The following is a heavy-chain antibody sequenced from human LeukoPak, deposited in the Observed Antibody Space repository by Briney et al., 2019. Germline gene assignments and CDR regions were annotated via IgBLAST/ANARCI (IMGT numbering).Heavy chain of an antibody. V-gene: IGHV3-23*01. D-gene: IGHD6-19*01. CDR3: AKAGIGVVGYFDY. CDR1: GFTFNSYA. J-gene: IGHJ4*02. Sequence: PGRSLRLSCAASGFTFNSYAMSWVRQAPGKGLEWVSAIRGSGGGTYYADSVKGRFTISRDNSKNTLYLQMNSLRDEDTALYYCAKAGIGVVGYFDYWGQGTLVT. CDR2: IRGSGGGT.